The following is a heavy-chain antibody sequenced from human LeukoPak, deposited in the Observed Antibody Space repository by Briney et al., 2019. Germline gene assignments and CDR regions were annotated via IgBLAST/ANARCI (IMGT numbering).Heavy chain of an antibody. CDR1: GFTFSNYG. V-gene: IGHV3-48*04. CDR2: ISSSSSTI. J-gene: IGHJ4*02. Sequence: GGSLRLSCAASGFTFSNYGLNWVRQAPGKGLEWVSYISSSSSTIYYADSVKGRFTISRDNAKNSLYLQMNSLRAEDTAVYYCARDGGEQWLVFDYWGQGTLVTVSS. CDR3: ARDGGEQWLVFDY. D-gene: IGHD6-19*01.